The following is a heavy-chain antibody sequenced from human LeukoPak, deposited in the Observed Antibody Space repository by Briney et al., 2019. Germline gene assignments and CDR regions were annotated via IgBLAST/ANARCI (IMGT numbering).Heavy chain of an antibody. J-gene: IGHJ4*02. D-gene: IGHD4-17*01. CDR1: GYTFANYG. V-gene: IGHV7-4-1*02. Sequence: ASVKVSCKASGYTFANYGISWVRQAPGQGLEWMGWINTNTGHPTYAQDFTGRFVFSLDTSVSTAYLQISSLKAADTAVYYCARDGARSDTTGPGDYWGQGTLVTVSS. CDR2: INTNTGHP. CDR3: ARDGARSDTTGPGDY.